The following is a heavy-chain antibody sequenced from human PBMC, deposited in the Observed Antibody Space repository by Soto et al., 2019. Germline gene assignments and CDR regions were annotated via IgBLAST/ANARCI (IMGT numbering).Heavy chain of an antibody. Sequence: GGSLRLSCAASGFTFSGSAIHWGRQASGKGLEWVGRIRSKANSYATAYAASVKGRFTISRDDSKNTAYLQMNSLKTEDTAVYYCTRFRSSGYYYGMDVWGQGTTVTVSS. CDR1: GFTFSGSA. J-gene: IGHJ6*02. V-gene: IGHV3-73*01. CDR2: IRSKANSYAT. D-gene: IGHD6-6*01. CDR3: TRFRSSGYYYGMDV.